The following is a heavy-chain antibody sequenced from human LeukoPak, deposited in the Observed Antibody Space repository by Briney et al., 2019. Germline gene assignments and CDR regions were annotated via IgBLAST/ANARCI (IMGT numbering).Heavy chain of an antibody. CDR3: AKSLEVVVMRPPDK. J-gene: IGHJ4*02. V-gene: IGHV3-23*01. CDR1: GFDFNIYA. D-gene: IGHD2-15*01. Sequence: GGSLRLSCAASGFDSGFDFNIYAMTWVRQAPGKGLEWVSTIGGSGSGTDYADSVKGRFTISRDNFKKTLSLQMTSLRVEDTAIYYCAKSLEVVVMRPPDKWGKGALVVVSS. CDR2: IGGSGSGT.